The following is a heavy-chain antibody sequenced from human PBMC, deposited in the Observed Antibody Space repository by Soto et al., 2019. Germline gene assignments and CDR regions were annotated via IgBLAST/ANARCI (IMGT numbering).Heavy chain of an antibody. CDR1: GYRFVSFW. J-gene: IGHJ6*02. CDR2: IYPGDSDT. V-gene: IGHV5-51*01. Sequence: GVLMRVWRKGSGYRFVSFWGGWMSKKTGKGLEWMGIIYPGDSDTRYSPSFQGQVTISADKSISTAYLQWSSLKASDTAMYYCARHIAAAGMGYYGMDVWGQGTTVTVSS. D-gene: IGHD6-13*01. CDR3: ARHIAAAGMGYYGMDV.